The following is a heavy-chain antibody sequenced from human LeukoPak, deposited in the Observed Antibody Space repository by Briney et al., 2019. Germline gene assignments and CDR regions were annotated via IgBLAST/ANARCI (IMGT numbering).Heavy chain of an antibody. D-gene: IGHD3-10*01. V-gene: IGHV4-39*07. J-gene: IGHJ4*02. CDR1: GGSISTSNYY. CDR2: IFYSGST. Sequence: PSETLSLTCTVSGGSISTSNYYWGWIRQPPGKGLEWIGNIFYSGSTYYSPSLKSRVTISVDTSKNQFSLKLSSVTAADTAVYYCALITMVRGVTGFDYWGQGTLVTVSS. CDR3: ALITMVRGVTGFDY.